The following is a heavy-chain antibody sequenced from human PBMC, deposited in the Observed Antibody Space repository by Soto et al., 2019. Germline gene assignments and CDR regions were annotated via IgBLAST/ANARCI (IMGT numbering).Heavy chain of an antibody. J-gene: IGHJ4*02. V-gene: IGHV4-59*01. D-gene: IGHD3-22*01. CDR1: GGSISSYY. Sequence: SETLSLTCTVSGGSISSYYWSWIRQPPGKGLEWIGYIYYSGSTNYNPSLKSRVTISVDTSKNQFSLKLSSVTAADTAVYYCARGTHYYDSSGYRYYFHYWGQGTLVTVSS. CDR3: ARGTHYYDSSGYRYYFHY. CDR2: IYYSGST.